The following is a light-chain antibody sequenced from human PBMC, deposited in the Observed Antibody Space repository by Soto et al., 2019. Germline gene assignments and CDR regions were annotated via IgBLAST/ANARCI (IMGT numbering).Light chain of an antibody. CDR2: EAS. CDR1: HSIGNW. J-gene: IGKJ4*01. Sequence: IRMTQSPSTQSASVGDKVTITRRASHSIGNWVAWYQQKPGRAPKFLIDEASSLESGVPSRFSGSGSGTEFTLTISGLQADDFATYYCLQHHSYPLTFGGGTKVDIK. V-gene: IGKV1-5*03. CDR3: LQHHSYPLT.